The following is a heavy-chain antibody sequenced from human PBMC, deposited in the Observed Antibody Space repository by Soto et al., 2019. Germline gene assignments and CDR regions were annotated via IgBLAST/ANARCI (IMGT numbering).Heavy chain of an antibody. V-gene: IGHV3-64D*06. Sequence: GGSLRLSCSASGFTFSSYAMHWVRQAPGKGLEYVSAISSNGGSTYYADSVKGRFTISRDNSKNTLYLQMSSLRAEDTAVYCGVKDGPDEAAGRRGDAFDIWGQGTMVTVSS. D-gene: IGHD6-13*01. J-gene: IGHJ3*02. CDR2: ISSNGGST. CDR3: VKDGPDEAAGRRGDAFDI. CDR1: GFTFSSYA.